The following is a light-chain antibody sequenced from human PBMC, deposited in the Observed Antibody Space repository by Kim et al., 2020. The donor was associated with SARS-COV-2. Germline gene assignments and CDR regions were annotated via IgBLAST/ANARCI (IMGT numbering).Light chain of an antibody. CDR3: QQYNIWRT. Sequence: LSVSPGRRATPTCRDSLRVSKLAWYQQRPGQAPRLLICGASTRATGITARFSGSGSGTEFTLTISSLQSEDFAVYYCQQYNIWRTFGQGTKVEI. CDR2: GAS. CDR1: LRVSK. J-gene: IGKJ1*01. V-gene: IGKV3-15*01.